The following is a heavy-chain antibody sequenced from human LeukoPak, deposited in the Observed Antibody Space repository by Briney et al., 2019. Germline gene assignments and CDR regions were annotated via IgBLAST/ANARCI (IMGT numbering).Heavy chain of an antibody. CDR1: GFNFGDYG. Sequence: GGSLRLSCTVSGFNFGDYGLSWFRQAPGKGLEWVGFIRSKAYGGTTEYAAPVKGRFTISRDDSKSIAYLQMNSLKTEDTAVYYCTRDGGIYYYMDVWGKGTTVTISS. D-gene: IGHD2-15*01. CDR3: TRDGGIYYYMDV. V-gene: IGHV3-49*03. CDR2: IRSKAYGGTT. J-gene: IGHJ6*03.